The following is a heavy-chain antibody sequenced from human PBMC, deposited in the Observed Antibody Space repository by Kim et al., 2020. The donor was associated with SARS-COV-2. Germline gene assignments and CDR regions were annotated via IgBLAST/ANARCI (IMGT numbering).Heavy chain of an antibody. CDR2: FDPEDGET. D-gene: IGHD1-1*01. J-gene: IGHJ6*02. CDR3: ATAPAYVQLERGYGMDV. V-gene: IGHV1-24*01. CDR1: GYTFTSYD. Sequence: ASVKVSCKASGYTFTSYDLNWVRQATGQGLEWMGGFDPEDGETIYAQKFQGRVTMTEDTSTDTAYMELSSLRSEDTAVYYCATAPAYVQLERGYGMDVWGQGTTVTVSS.